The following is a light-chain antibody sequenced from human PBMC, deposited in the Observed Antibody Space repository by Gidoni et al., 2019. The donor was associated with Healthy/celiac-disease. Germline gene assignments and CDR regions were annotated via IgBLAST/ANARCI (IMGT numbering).Light chain of an antibody. V-gene: IGKV1-39*01. CDR1: QYIYNY. Sequence: DIQMTQSPSCLSASVGDRVTITCRASQYIYNYLNWYQQKPGRAPKLLIYAASSLQSGVPSRCIGSGSVTDFTLTIKSLQPDDFATYYCQQSYSAPQTFGQGTTLDIK. CDR3: QQSYSAPQT. CDR2: AAS. J-gene: IGKJ2*01.